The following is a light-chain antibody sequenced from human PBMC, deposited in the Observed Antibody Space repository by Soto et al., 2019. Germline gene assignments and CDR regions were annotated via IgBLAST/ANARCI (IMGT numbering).Light chain of an antibody. Sequence: QSALTQPRSVSGSPGQSVTIACTGTSSDVGAYDHVSWYQQHPGKAPTLMIHDVNQRPSGVPDRLSGSKSGNTASLTISGLHAEDEADYYCCSFAAMSGYVFGTGTKLTVL. CDR3: CSFAAMSGYV. V-gene: IGLV2-11*01. CDR1: SSDVGAYDH. J-gene: IGLJ1*01. CDR2: DVN.